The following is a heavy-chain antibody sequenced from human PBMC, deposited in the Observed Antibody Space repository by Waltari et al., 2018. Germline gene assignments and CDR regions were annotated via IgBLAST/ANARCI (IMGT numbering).Heavy chain of an antibody. V-gene: IGHV3-9*01. J-gene: IGHJ6*02. Sequence: EVQLVESGGGLVQPGRSLRLSCAASGFTFDDYAMHWVRQAPGKGLEWVSGISWKSGSIGYADSVKGRFTISRDNAKNSLYLQMNSLRAEDTALYYCAKGRYSSSTYGMDVWGQGTTVTVPS. CDR3: AKGRYSSSTYGMDV. CDR2: ISWKSGSI. CDR1: GFTFDDYA. D-gene: IGHD6-6*01.